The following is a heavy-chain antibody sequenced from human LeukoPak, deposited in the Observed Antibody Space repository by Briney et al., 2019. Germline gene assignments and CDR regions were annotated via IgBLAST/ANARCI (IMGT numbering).Heavy chain of an antibody. CDR2: ISAYNGNT. J-gene: IGHJ6*02. CDR3: ASSYYYYGMDV. CDR1: GYTFTSYG. Sequence: GASVKVSCKASGYTFTSYGISWVRQAPGQGLEWMGWISAYNGNTNYAQKLQGRVTMTTDTSTSTAYMEPRSLRSDDTAVYYCASSYYYYGMDVWGQGTTVTVSS. V-gene: IGHV1-18*01.